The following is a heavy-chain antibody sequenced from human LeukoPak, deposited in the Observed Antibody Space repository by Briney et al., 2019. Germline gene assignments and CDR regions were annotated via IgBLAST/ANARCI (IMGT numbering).Heavy chain of an antibody. Sequence: ASVKVSCKASGGTFSSYAISWVRQAPGQGLEWMGGIIPIFGTANYAQKFQGRVTITADESTSTAYMELSSLRSEDTAVYYCASSPCYYYYGMDVWGQGTTVTVSS. V-gene: IGHV1-69*13. CDR3: ASSPCYYYYGMDV. CDR1: GGTFSSYA. J-gene: IGHJ6*02. CDR2: IIPIFGTA.